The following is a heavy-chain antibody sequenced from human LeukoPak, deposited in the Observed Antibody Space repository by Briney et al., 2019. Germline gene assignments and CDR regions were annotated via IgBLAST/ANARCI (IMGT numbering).Heavy chain of an antibody. CDR1: GFTFSSYS. J-gene: IGHJ3*02. D-gene: IGHD3-3*01. Sequence: PGGSLRLPCAASGFTFSSYSMNWVRQAPGKGLEWVSSISSSSSYIYYADSVKGRFTISRDNAKNSLYLQMNSLRAEDTAVYYCARDRGLRDYDFWSGPDAFDIWGQGTMVTVSS. CDR3: ARDRGLRDYDFWSGPDAFDI. CDR2: ISSSSSYI. V-gene: IGHV3-21*01.